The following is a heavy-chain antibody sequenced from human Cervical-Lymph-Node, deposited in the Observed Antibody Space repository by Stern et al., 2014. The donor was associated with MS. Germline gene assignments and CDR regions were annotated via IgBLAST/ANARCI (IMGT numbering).Heavy chain of an antibody. CDR1: GYTFTSYA. V-gene: IGHV7-4-1*01. D-gene: IGHD6-19*01. J-gene: IGHJ6*02. CDR2: INTNTGNP. Sequence: VQLVESGSELKKPGASVKVSCKASGYTFTSYAMNWVRQAPGQGLEWMGWINTNTGNPTYAQGFTGRFVFSLDTSVSTAYLQICSLKAEDTAVYYCAREDHSSGWYSYYYGMDVWGQGTTVTVSS. CDR3: AREDHSSGWYSYYYGMDV.